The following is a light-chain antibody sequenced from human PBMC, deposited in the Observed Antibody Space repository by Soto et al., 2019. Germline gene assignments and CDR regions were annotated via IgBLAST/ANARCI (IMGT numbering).Light chain of an antibody. CDR1: QSVSSY. CDR3: QQRSNWPIT. CDR2: DAS. J-gene: IGKJ5*01. V-gene: IGKV3-11*01. Sequence: EIVLTQSPSTLSLSPGERATLSWWASQSVSSYLAWYQQKPGQAPRLLIYDASNRATGIPARFSGSGYGTDFNLTISSLETEDFAVYYCQQRSNWPITFGQGTRLEIK.